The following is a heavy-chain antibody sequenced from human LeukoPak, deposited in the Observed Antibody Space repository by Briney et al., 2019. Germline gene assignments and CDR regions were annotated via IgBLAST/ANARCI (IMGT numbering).Heavy chain of an antibody. V-gene: IGHV3-21*06. J-gene: IGHJ3*02. CDR2: ISSSSSYI. D-gene: IGHD1-26*01. Sequence: GGSLRLSCAASGFTFSSYSMNWVRQAPGKGLEWVSSISSSSSYIYYADSVKGRFTVSRDNAKNTLYLQMNSLRAEDTAVYYCARVIGWDEPFDIWGQGTMVTVSS. CDR3: ARVIGWDEPFDI. CDR1: GFTFSSYS.